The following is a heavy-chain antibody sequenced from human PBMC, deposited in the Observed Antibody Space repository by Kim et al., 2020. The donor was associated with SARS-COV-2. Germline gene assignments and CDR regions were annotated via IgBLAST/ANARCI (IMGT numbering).Heavy chain of an antibody. Sequence: DSVKVRFTISRDNAKNSLYLQMNSLRAEDTALYYCAKDISGIAGATGMDVWGQGTTVTVSS. CDR3: AKDISGIAGATGMDV. V-gene: IGHV3-9*01. J-gene: IGHJ6*02. D-gene: IGHD1-26*01.